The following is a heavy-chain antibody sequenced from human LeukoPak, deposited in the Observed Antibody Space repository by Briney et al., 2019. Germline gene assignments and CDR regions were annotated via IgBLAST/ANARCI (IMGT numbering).Heavy chain of an antibody. J-gene: IGHJ4*02. CDR1: GYTFTSYD. D-gene: IGHD6-19*01. V-gene: IGHV1-8*03. Sequence: ASVKVSCKASGYTFTSYDINWVRQATGQGLEWMGWMNPNSGNTGYAQKFQGRVTITRNTSISTAYMELSSLRSEDTAIYYCARALYNRGWYPDYFDSWGQGTLVTVSA. CDR3: ARALYNRGWYPDYFDS. CDR2: MNPNSGNT.